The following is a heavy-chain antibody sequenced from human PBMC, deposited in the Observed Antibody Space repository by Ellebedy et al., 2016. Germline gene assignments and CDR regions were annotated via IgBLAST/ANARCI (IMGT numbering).Heavy chain of an antibody. V-gene: IGHV3-7*01. Sequence: GESLKISXAASGFTFSSYWMSWVRQAPGKGLEWVANIKQDGSEKYYVDSVKGRFTISRDNAKNSLYLQMNSLRAEDTAVYYCARVGPEYDILTGEPRNWFDPWGQGTLVTVSS. J-gene: IGHJ5*02. CDR3: ARVGPEYDILTGEPRNWFDP. CDR1: GFTFSSYW. D-gene: IGHD3-9*01. CDR2: IKQDGSEK.